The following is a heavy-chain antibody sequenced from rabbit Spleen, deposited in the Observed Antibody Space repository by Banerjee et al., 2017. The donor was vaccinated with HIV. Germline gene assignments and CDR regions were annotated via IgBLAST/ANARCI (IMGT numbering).Heavy chain of an antibody. D-gene: IGHD8-1*01. CDR1: GFSFSGGYD. J-gene: IGHJ6*01. V-gene: IGHV1S40*01. CDR2: IDGSSGST. CDR3: ARDTGSSFSSYGMDL. Sequence: QSLEESGGGLVKPGASLTLTCKASGFSFSGGYDMCWVRQAPGKGLEWIACIDGSSGSTWYASWAKGRFTISKSTSLNTVTLQMTSLTAADTATYFCARDTGSSFSSYGMDLWGPGTLVTVS.